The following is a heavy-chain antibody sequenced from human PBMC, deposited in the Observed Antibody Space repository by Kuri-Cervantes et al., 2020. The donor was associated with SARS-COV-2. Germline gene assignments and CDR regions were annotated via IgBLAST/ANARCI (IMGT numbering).Heavy chain of an antibody. CDR2: IWYDGSNK. CDR3: AREGTRGIVGPIDY. CDR1: GFTFSSYG. V-gene: IGHV3-33*01. J-gene: IGHJ4*03. Sequence: GESLKISCAASGFTFSSYGMHWVRQAPGKGLEWVAVIWYDGSNKYYADSVKGRFTISRDNAKNSLYLQMNSLRAEDTAVYYCAREGTRGIVGPIDYWGQGTMVTVSS. D-gene: IGHD1-26*01.